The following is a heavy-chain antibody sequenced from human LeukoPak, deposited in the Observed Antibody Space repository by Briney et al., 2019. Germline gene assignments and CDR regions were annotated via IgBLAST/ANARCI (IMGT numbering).Heavy chain of an antibody. V-gene: IGHV4-30-4*01. Sequence: SQTLSLTCSVSGGSISSGDYFWTWIRQPPGKGLEYIGYIYYSGTTYYNPSLKSRITMSVDMSANQFSLRLTSVSAADTAVYYCTRAYWIGFHFDSWGQGILVSVSS. J-gene: IGHJ4*02. D-gene: IGHD3-3*01. CDR1: GGSISSGDYF. CDR2: IYYSGTT. CDR3: TRAYWIGFHFDS.